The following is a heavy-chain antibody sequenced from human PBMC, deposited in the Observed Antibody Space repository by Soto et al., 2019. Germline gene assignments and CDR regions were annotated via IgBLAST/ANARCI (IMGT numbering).Heavy chain of an antibody. CDR3: ATRRKRFSDFYYYGMDV. CDR2: VIPIFGSA. Sequence: QVHLVQSGAEMRKPGSSVRVSCKASGGPFTNYGLNWVRQAPGQGLEWMGGVIPIFGSATYAQKFQDRVTFTADESTTTAYLELSGLRLDDTPIYYCATRRKRFSDFYYYGMDVWGQGTTVTVSS. CDR1: GGPFTNYG. D-gene: IGHD3-10*01. J-gene: IGHJ6*02. V-gene: IGHV1-69*12.